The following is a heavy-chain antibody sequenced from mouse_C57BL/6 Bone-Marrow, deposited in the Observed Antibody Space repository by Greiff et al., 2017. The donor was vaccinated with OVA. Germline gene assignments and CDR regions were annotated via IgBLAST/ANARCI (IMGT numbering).Heavy chain of an antibody. CDR2: IDPSDSYT. D-gene: IGHD4-1*01. J-gene: IGHJ1*03. CDR1: GYTFTSYW. V-gene: IGHV1-69*01. Sequence: QVQLQQPGAELVMPGASVKLSCKASGYTFTSYWMHWVKQRPGQGLEWIGEIDPSDSYTNYNQKFKGKSTLTVDKSSSTAYMQLSSLPSEDSAVYYCARWRTGKDFDVWGTGTTVTVSS. CDR3: ARWRTGKDFDV.